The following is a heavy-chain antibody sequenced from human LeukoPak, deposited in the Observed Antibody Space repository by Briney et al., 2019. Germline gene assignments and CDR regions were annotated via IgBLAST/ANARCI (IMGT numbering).Heavy chain of an antibody. CDR3: ARVVSSGYFYWPDY. CDR1: GFTFINYE. CDR2: ISSSGTTK. J-gene: IGHJ4*02. V-gene: IGHV3-48*03. Sequence: SGGSLRLSCAASGFTFINYEMSWVRQAPGKGLEWVSFISSSGTTKYYADSVKGRFTISRDNAKNSLYLQMNSLRAEDTAVYYCARVVSSGYFYWPDYWGQGTLVTVSA. D-gene: IGHD3-22*01.